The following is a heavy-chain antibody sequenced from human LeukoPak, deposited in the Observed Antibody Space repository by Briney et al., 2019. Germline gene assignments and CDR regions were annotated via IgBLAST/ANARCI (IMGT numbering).Heavy chain of an antibody. CDR1: GYSLSSGYY. J-gene: IGHJ4*02. D-gene: IGHD3-22*01. Sequence: PSETLSLTCTVSGYSLSSGYYWGWIRPPPGKGLGWIGSIYHSGSTYYNPSLKSRVTISVDTSKNQFSLKLGSVTAADTAVYYCARALGSSGYYPREFDYWGQGTLVTVSS. V-gene: IGHV4-38-2*02. CDR3: ARALGSSGYYPREFDY. CDR2: IYHSGST.